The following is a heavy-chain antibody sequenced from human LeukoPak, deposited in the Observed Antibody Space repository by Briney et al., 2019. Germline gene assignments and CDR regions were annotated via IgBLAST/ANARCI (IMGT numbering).Heavy chain of an antibody. CDR3: AKDWTTVVTPGDY. V-gene: IGHV3-30*18. CDR2: ISYDGSNK. Sequence: GGSLRLSCAASGFTFSSYGMHWVRQAPGKGLEWVAVISYDGSNKYYADSVKGRFTISRDNSKNTLYLQMNSLRAEDTAVYYCAKDWTTVVTPGDYWGQGTLVTVSS. J-gene: IGHJ4*02. CDR1: GFTFSSYG. D-gene: IGHD4-23*01.